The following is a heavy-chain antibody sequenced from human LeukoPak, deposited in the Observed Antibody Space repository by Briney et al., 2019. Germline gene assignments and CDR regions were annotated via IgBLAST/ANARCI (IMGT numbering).Heavy chain of an antibody. J-gene: IGHJ4*02. CDR1: GFTFSSYE. V-gene: IGHV3-48*03. CDR2: ISSSGSTI. D-gene: IGHD3-16*02. CDR3: ARGGPDYVWGSYRPYYFDY. Sequence: PGGSLRLSCAASGFTFSSYEMNWVRQAPGKGLEWVSYISSSGSTIYYADSVKGRFTISRDNAKNSLYLQMNSLRVEDTAVYYCARGGPDYVWGSYRPYYFDYWGQGTLVTVSS.